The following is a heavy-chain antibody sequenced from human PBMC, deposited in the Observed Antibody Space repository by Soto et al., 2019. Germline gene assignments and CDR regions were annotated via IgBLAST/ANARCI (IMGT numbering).Heavy chain of an antibody. Sequence: GGSLRLSCAASGFTFNSYGMSWVRQAPGKGLEWVSAISGSGGSTYYTDSVKGRFTISRDNSKNTLYLQMNSLRAEDTAVYYCAKSLSVGATTPFDYWGQGTLVTVSS. V-gene: IGHV3-23*01. CDR1: GFTFNSYG. D-gene: IGHD1-26*01. CDR3: AKSLSVGATTPFDY. CDR2: ISGSGGST. J-gene: IGHJ4*02.